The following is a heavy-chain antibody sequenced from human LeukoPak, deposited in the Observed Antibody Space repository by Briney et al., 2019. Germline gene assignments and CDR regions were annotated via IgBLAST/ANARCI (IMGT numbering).Heavy chain of an antibody. J-gene: IGHJ2*01. Sequence: GGSLRLSCAASGFTFSSFGMSWVRKAPGKGLEWVSGISGSGYTTYCADSVKGRFTVSRENFRKTVHLQMNSLRAEDTAVYYCARVWGSRPLFYWYFDLWGRGTLVTVSS. CDR2: ISGSGYTT. D-gene: IGHD7-27*01. V-gene: IGHV3-23*01. CDR1: GFTFSSFG. CDR3: ARVWGSRPLFYWYFDL.